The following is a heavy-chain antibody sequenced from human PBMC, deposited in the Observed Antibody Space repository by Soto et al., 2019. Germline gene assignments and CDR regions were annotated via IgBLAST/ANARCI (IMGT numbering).Heavy chain of an antibody. CDR3: ARGPGELELPYYFD. D-gene: IGHD1-7*01. J-gene: IGHJ4*02. CDR2: ISGGGSTV. Sequence: GGSLRLSCAASEVIFSTYEMNWVRQAPGKGLEWIAYISGGGSTVYYADSVKGRFTISRDIPKNSLYLQMNSLRAEDTAVYYCARGPGELELPYYFDHGAREPWSPSPQ. CDR1: EVIFSTYE. V-gene: IGHV3-48*03.